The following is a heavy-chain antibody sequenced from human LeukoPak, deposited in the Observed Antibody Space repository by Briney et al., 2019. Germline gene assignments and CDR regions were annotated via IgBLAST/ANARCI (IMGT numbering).Heavy chain of an antibody. J-gene: IGHJ4*02. V-gene: IGHV1-8*01. D-gene: IGHD7-27*01. Sequence: ASVKVSCKASGYTFTSYDFNWVRQATGRRPEWMGWMSPNSGDTGYAQKFQDRVTMTRNTSISTAYMELSSLRSDDTAVYYCARGPPNWGYDYWGPGTLVTVSS. CDR3: ARGPPNWGYDY. CDR2: MSPNSGDT. CDR1: GYTFTSYD.